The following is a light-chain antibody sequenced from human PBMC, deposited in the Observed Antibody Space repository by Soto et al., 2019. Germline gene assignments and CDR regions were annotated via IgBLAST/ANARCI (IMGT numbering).Light chain of an antibody. CDR3: QQSDRSPYT. CDR1: QSVVTY. V-gene: IGKV1-39*01. CDR2: GAS. Sequence: DIQMTQSPSSLSASVGDTVTVTCRASQSVVTYLNWYQQKPGKAPELLIYGASSLQSGVPSRFSGSGSRSDFTLTIKGLQPEDFATYYCQQSDRSPYTFGQGTKVDIK. J-gene: IGKJ2*01.